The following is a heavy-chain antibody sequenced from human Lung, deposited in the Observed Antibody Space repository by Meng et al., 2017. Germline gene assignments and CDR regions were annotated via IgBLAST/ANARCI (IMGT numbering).Heavy chain of an antibody. CDR3: ARDRIGSGGSGYEVDY. Sequence: SDTLSLPCPVSDCSISSRSYYWGWIRQTPGKGLEWIGGIYYGGSTYYNPSFKSRVTIAVDTSKNQFSLKVTSVTAADTAVYYCARDRIGSGGSGYEVDYWGQGTLVTVSS. V-gene: IGHV4-39*07. D-gene: IGHD2-15*01. CDR2: IYYGGST. CDR1: DCSISSRSYY. J-gene: IGHJ4*02.